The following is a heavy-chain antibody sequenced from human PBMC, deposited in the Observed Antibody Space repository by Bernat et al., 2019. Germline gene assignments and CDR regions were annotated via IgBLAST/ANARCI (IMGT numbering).Heavy chain of an antibody. CDR2: IKSITNGATT. J-gene: IGHJ3*02. CDR1: GFTFINAW. Sequence: EMQLVESGGDLVKPGGSLRLSCAASGFTFINAWMSWVRQSPGKGLEWVGRIKSITNGATTDYAAPVKGRFTISRDDSKNTLYLQMNSLKTEDTAVYYCTTAPYYHAFDIWGQGTMVTVSS. D-gene: IGHD3-10*01. CDR3: TTAPYYHAFDI. V-gene: IGHV3-15*01.